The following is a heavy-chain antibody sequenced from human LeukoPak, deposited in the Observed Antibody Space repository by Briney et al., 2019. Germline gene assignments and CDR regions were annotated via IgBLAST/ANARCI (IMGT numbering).Heavy chain of an antibody. D-gene: IGHD3-10*01. Sequence: GGSLRLSCAASGFTVSSNYMSWVRQAPGKGLEWVSVIYSGGSTYYADSVKGRFTISRDNSKNTLYLQMNSLRAEDTAVYYCARGSYGSGSYYLDYWGQGTLITVSS. CDR1: GFTVSSNY. V-gene: IGHV3-53*01. CDR3: ARGSYGSGSYYLDY. CDR2: IYSGGST. J-gene: IGHJ4*02.